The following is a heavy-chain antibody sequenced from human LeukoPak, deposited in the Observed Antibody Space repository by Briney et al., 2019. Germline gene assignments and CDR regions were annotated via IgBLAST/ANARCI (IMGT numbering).Heavy chain of an antibody. CDR3: ARGDFNDYGDYVDAFDI. J-gene: IGHJ3*02. Sequence: GGSLRLSCAAPGFTLSSYWLSWVRQAPGKGLEWVANIKQDGSEKYYVDSVKGRFTISRDNAKNSLYLQMNSLGAEDTAVYYCARGDFNDYGDYVDAFDIWGQGTMVTVSS. D-gene: IGHD4-17*01. CDR2: IKQDGSEK. V-gene: IGHV3-7*01. CDR1: GFTLSSYW.